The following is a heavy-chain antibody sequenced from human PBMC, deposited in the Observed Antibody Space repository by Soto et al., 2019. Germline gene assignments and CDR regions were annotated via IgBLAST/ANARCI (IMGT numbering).Heavy chain of an antibody. J-gene: IGHJ6*02. CDR3: VKDQVKRYVDPQRGMDV. CDR2: ISSNGGST. CDR1: EFTFSYSA. D-gene: IGHD3-9*01. V-gene: IGHV3-64D*06. Sequence: GGSLTLSCAASEFTFSYSAMHWVRQAPGKGLEYVSAISSNGGSTYYADSVKGRFSMSRDNSKNMLYLQMSSLRAEDTAVYYCVKDQVKRYVDPQRGMDVWGQGTTVTVSS.